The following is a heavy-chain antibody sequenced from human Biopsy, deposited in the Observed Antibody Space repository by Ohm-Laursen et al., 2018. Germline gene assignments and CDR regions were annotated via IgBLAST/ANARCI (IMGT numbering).Heavy chain of an antibody. CDR3: PRDGTSSGPQSDWFDP. CDR1: RGTFSNYA. D-gene: IGHD3-10*01. CDR2: IIPLLDIP. J-gene: IGHJ5*02. V-gene: IGHV1-69*10. Sequence: SVTPSRQASRGTFSNYAITWARLGPGQGLGWMGWIIPLLDIPTKAQRLTGRVTITADKSTNTAYMELTSLRFEDRAVYYCPRDGTSSGPQSDWFDPWGQGTRVTVSS.